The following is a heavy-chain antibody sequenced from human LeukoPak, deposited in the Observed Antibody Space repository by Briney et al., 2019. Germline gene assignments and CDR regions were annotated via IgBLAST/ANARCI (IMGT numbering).Heavy chain of an antibody. D-gene: IGHD4-11*01. J-gene: IGHJ4*02. CDR1: GFTFSSYW. CDR2: ISPTGSTT. V-gene: IGHV3-74*01. CDR3: ARASYSY. Sequence: PGGSLRLSCAASGFTFSSYWMHWARQLPGKGLVWVSRISPTGSTTSYADSVKGRFTISRDNSKNTLYLQMNSLRAEDTAVYYCARASYSYWGQGTLVTVSS.